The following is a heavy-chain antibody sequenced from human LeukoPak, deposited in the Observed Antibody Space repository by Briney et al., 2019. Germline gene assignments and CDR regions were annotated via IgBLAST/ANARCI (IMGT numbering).Heavy chain of an antibody. Sequence: SETLSLTCSVSGGSITNYYWSWIRQSPGKGLEWIGFIYNTGRTNYNPSLQSRVTMSIDTSKKQFSLRLSSVTAADTAVYYCARQGELAIDYWGQGTLVTVSS. CDR2: IYNTGRT. CDR3: ARQGELAIDY. J-gene: IGHJ4*02. CDR1: GGSITNYY. D-gene: IGHD1-26*01. V-gene: IGHV4-59*08.